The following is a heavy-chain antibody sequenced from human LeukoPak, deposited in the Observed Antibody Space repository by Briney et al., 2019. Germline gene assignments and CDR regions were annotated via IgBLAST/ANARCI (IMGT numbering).Heavy chain of an antibody. CDR3: AREGLVGAWDSDGFDP. Sequence: SETLSLTCTVSGYSISSGYYWGWIRPPPGKGLEWIGSIYHSGRTFYNPSLKSRVTISVDTSKNQFSLKLSSVTAADTAVYYCAREGLVGAWDSDGFDPWGQGTLVTVSS. D-gene: IGHD1-26*01. J-gene: IGHJ5*02. CDR1: GYSISSGYY. V-gene: IGHV4-38-2*02. CDR2: IYHSGRT.